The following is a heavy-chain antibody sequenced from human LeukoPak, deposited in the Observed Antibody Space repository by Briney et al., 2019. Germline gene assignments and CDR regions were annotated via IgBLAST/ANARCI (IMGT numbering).Heavy chain of an antibody. CDR3: AREWGLESSGYYYAY. CDR1: GGTFSRFT. CDR2: ITPIFGTA. V-gene: IGHV1-69*13. Sequence: EASVKVSCKAYGGTFSRFTISWVRQAPGQGFEWMGGITPIFGTANFAQKFQGRVSITADGSTSTAFMELSSLRSEDTAVYYCAREWGLESSGYYYAYWGQGTLVTVSS. D-gene: IGHD3-22*01. J-gene: IGHJ4*02.